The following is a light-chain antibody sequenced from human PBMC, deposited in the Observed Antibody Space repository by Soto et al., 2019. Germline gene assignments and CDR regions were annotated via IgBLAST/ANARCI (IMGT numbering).Light chain of an antibody. CDR2: GAS. CDR1: QSVTRSS. J-gene: IGKJ1*01. V-gene: IGKV3-20*01. CDR3: HQYGGSPWT. Sequence: EIVLTQSPGTLSLSRGERATLSCRASQSVTRSSLAWYQQKPGQAPRLLIYGASSRATGIPDRFSGSGSGTHFTRDVSRLEPEAFAMYYCHQYGGSPWTFGQGTKVEIK.